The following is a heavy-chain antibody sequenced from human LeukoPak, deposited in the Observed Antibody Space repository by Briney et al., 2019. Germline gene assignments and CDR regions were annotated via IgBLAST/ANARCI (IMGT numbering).Heavy chain of an antibody. CDR2: VNHSGST. D-gene: IGHD3-22*01. Sequence: SETLSLTCAVYGGSFSGYYWSWIRQPPGKGLEWIGEVNHSGSTNYNPSLKSRVTISVDTSKNQFSLKLSSVTAADTAVYYCARGDVRKYHYDSSGYYKFDYWGQGTLVTVSS. CDR3: ARGDVRKYHYDSSGYYKFDY. J-gene: IGHJ4*02. CDR1: GGSFSGYY. V-gene: IGHV4-34*01.